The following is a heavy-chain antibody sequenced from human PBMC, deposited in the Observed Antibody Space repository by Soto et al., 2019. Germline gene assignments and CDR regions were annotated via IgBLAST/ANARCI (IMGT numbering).Heavy chain of an antibody. CDR2: ISGSGGST. J-gene: IGHJ4*02. CDR3: AKVSDLSIAVAGGCDY. CDR1: GFTFSSYA. V-gene: IGHV3-23*01. Sequence: PGGSLRLSCAASGFTFSSYAMSWVRQAPGKGLEWVSAISGSGGSTYYADSVKGRFTISRDNSKNTLYLQMNSLRAEDTAVYYCAKVSDLSIAVAGGCDYWGQGTLVTVS. D-gene: IGHD6-19*01.